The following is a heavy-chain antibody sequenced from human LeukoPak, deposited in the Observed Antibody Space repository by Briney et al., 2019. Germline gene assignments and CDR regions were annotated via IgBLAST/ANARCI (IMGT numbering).Heavy chain of an antibody. J-gene: IGHJ4*02. CDR1: GFTFSSYE. D-gene: IGHD3-9*01. Sequence: GGSLRLSXAASGFTFSSYEMNWVRQAPGKGLEWVSYISSSGSTIYYADSVKGRFTISRDNAKNSLYLQMNSLRAEDTAVYYCARDRGLRYFDWLPDTPWVWGQGTLVTVSS. V-gene: IGHV3-48*03. CDR3: ARDRGLRYFDWLPDTPWV. CDR2: ISSSGSTI.